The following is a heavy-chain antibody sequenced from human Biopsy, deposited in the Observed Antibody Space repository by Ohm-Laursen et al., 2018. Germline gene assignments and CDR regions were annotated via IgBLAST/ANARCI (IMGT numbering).Heavy chain of an antibody. CDR3: ARQVDFWSGYVDY. Sequence: SETLSLTCSVSGGSISGSSWSWIRQAPGKGLEWIGYISYSRDTNYNPSLKSRITISVDTSKNQFSLKLTSVTAADTAVYYCARQVDFWSGYVDYWGQGTLVAVSS. CDR1: GGSISGSS. CDR2: ISYSRDT. J-gene: IGHJ4*02. V-gene: IGHV4-59*08. D-gene: IGHD3-3*01.